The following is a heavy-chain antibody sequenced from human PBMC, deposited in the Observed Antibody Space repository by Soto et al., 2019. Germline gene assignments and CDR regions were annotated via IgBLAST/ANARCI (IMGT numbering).Heavy chain of an antibody. CDR2: INAGNGNT. J-gene: IGHJ6*02. V-gene: IGHV1-3*01. Sequence: QVQLVQSGAEVKKPGVSVKVSCKASGYTFTSYAMHWVRQAPGQRLEWMGWINAGNGNTKYSQKFQGRVTITRDTSASTAYMELSSLRSEDTAVYYCARSAYGWAADTLVHYYYGMDVWGQGTTVTVSS. CDR3: ARSAYGWAADTLVHYYYGMDV. D-gene: IGHD6-13*01. CDR1: GYTFTSYA.